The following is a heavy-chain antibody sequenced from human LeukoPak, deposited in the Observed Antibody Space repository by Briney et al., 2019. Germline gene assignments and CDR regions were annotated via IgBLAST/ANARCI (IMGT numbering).Heavy chain of an antibody. Sequence: ASVEVSCKASGYTFTGYYMHWVRQAPGQGLEWMGWINPNSGGTNYAQKFQGRVTMTRDTSISTAYMELSRLRSDDTAVYYCATYYDFWSGLDYWGQGTLVTVSS. CDR2: INPNSGGT. D-gene: IGHD3-3*01. V-gene: IGHV1-2*02. CDR3: ATYYDFWSGLDY. J-gene: IGHJ4*02. CDR1: GYTFTGYY.